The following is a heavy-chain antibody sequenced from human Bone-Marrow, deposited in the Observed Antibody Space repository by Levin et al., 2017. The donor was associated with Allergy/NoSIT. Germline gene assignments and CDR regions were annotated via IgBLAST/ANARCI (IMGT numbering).Heavy chain of an antibody. V-gene: IGHV4-39*01. CDR2: VYFSGRT. Sequence: KASETLSLTCTVSGGSITTSNYFWGWIRQPPGKGLEWIGSVYFSGRTHYNPSLRSRVTFSVDTSKNHFSLRLSSVTAADTAIYYCARHEWQRYSFDPWGQGTLVTVSP. J-gene: IGHJ5*02. CDR3: ARHEWQRYSFDP. CDR1: GGSITTSNYF. D-gene: IGHD5-12*01.